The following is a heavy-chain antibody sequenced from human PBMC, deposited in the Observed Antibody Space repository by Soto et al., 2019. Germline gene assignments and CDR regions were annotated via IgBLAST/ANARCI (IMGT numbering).Heavy chain of an antibody. V-gene: IGHV3-7*01. CDR2: IKEDGSEK. Sequence: EGQLVESGVGLVQPGGSLRLSCAASGFPFTTLWMSWVRQSPGKGLERVASIKEDGSEKNYVDSVKGRFTISRDNAKNSLFLQMNSLRDEDTAVYYCARGGWYSGIWGRGTLVIVSS. CDR3: ARGGWYSGI. J-gene: IGHJ2*01. CDR1: GFPFTTLW.